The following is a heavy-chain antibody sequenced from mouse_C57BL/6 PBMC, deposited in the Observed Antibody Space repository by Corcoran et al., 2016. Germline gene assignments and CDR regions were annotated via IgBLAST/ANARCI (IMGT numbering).Heavy chain of an antibody. Sequence: QVQLQQPGAELVKPGASVKMSCKASGYTFTSYWITWVKQRPGQGLEWIGDIYPGSGSTNYNEKFKSKATLTVDTAASTAYMQLSRLTSEDSAVYYCARIYYYGSSYYFDYWGQGTTRTVSS. CDR3: ARIYYYGSSYYFDY. D-gene: IGHD1-1*01. V-gene: IGHV1-55*01. CDR1: GYTFTSYW. CDR2: IYPGSGST. J-gene: IGHJ2*01.